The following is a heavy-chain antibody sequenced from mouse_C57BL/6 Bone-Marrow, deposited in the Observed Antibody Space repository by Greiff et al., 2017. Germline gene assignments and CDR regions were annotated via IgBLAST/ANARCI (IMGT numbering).Heavy chain of an antibody. CDR1: GFTFSDYG. CDR3: ARGDYGRFFAS. V-gene: IGHV5-17*01. CDR2: ISSGSSTI. D-gene: IGHD1-1*01. Sequence: VQLKESGGGLVKPGGSLKLSCAVSGFTFSDYGMHWVRQAPEKGLEWVGYISSGSSTIYYADTVKGRFTITRDNAKNTLFRQMTSLRSEDTAMYYCARGDYGRFFASWGQGTTLTVSS. J-gene: IGHJ2*01.